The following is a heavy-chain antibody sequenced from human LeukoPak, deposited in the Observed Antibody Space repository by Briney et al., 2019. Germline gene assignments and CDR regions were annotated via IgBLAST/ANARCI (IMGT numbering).Heavy chain of an antibody. J-gene: IGHJ6*02. Sequence: ASVKVSCKVSGYTLTELSMHWVRQAPGKGLEWMGGFDPEDGETIYAQKFQGRVTMTEDTSTDTAYMELRSLRSDGTAVYYCARDDSSEGMDVWGQGTTVTVSS. CDR2: FDPEDGET. CDR1: GYTLTELS. CDR3: ARDDSSEGMDV. V-gene: IGHV1-24*01. D-gene: IGHD3-22*01.